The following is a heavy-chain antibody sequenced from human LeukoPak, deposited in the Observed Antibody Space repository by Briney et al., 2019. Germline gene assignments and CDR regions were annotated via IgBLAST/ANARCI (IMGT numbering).Heavy chain of an antibody. Sequence: PSETLSLTCTVSGGSISSYYWSWIRQPPGKGLDGIGYIYYSGSTNYNPSITRRVTISVDPSKNQFPLKPSSVTAADTAVYYCAKGEYQLLYGLFDPWGQGTLVTVSS. V-gene: IGHV4-59*01. CDR1: GGSISSYY. CDR3: AKGEYQLLYGLFDP. D-gene: IGHD2-2*02. CDR2: IYYSGST. J-gene: IGHJ5*02.